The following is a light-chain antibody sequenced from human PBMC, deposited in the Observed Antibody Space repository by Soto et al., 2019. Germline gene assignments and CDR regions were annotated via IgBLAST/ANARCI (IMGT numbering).Light chain of an antibody. V-gene: IGKV3-15*01. J-gene: IGKJ4*01. CDR1: QSVRSN. CDR3: QQYPNWPLT. Sequence: IVMTQSPAPLSVSRAERATLSSRASQSVRSNLAWYQPNPGQAPRLLIYGASTRATGIPARGRRSGSFPQFTLTIISLNSEYFAVYSCQQYPNWPLTFGGGTNVYIK. CDR2: GAS.